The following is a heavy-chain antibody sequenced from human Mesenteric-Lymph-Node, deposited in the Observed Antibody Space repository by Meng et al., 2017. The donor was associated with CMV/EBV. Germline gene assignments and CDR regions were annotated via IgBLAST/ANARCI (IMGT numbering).Heavy chain of an antibody. CDR1: GFRFGDYA. CDR3: SRALRNDFWSGFLGY. CDR2: IRSRLYGGTT. J-gene: IGHJ4*02. Sequence: GGSLRLSCRASGFRFGDYAMNWVRQAPGKGLEWVGLIRSRLYGGTTDYAASVKGRFTISRDDSKSIAYLQMNSLKTDDTAVYYCSRALRNDFWSGFLGYWGQGALVTVSS. V-gene: IGHV3-49*04. D-gene: IGHD3-3*01.